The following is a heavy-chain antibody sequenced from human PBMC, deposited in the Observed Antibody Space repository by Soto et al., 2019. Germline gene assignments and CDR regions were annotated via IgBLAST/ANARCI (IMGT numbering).Heavy chain of an antibody. CDR2: IKSKGGGGTA. CDR1: GFSFSPAW. D-gene: IGHD6-13*01. J-gene: IGHJ6*02. CDR3: IWQQDFYYGRAV. V-gene: IGHV3-15*07. Sequence: EVQLVESAGGLVTPGGSLTLSCAASGFSFSPAWMNWVRQAPGKGLEWVGLIKSKGGGGTADYAAPVKGRFIISRDDSKNTIYLQMNSLKPEDTALYYCIWQQDFYYGRAVWGQGTTVTVSS.